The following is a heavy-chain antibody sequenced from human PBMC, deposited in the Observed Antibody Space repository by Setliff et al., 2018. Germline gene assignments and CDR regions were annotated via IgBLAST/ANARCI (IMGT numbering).Heavy chain of an antibody. J-gene: IGHJ4*02. CDR3: FGSGTFTY. CDR1: GLSYINDW. V-gene: IGHV3-7*01. Sequence: PGGSLRLSCTASGLSYINDWVSWVRQAPGKGLEWLASINPHGSEKYYADSVKGRFTISRDNAKNSLSLQMNNLRTEDTAVYYCFGSGTFTYWGQGTLVTVSS. CDR2: INPHGSEK. D-gene: IGHD3-10*01.